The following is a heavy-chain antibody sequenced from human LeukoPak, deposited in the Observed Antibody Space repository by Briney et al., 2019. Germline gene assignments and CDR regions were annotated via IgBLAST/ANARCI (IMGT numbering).Heavy chain of an antibody. D-gene: IGHD3-22*01. J-gene: IGHJ5*02. CDR3: ARDHDSSGYGRDWFDP. CDR1: GGTFISYA. Sequence: GASVKVSCKASGGTFISYAISWVRQAPGQGLEWMGGIIPIFGTANYAQKFQGRVTITADESTSTAYMELSSLRSEDTAVYYCARDHDSSGYGRDWFDPWGQGTLVTVSS. CDR2: IIPIFGTA. V-gene: IGHV1-69*13.